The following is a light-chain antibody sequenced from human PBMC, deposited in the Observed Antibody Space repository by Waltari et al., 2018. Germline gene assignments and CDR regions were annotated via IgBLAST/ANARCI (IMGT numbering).Light chain of an antibody. Sequence: DIQMTQSPSTLSASVGYRVTITCRASQSIGSWLAWYQQKPGKAPKLLIYKASSLETGVPSRFSGSGSGTEFTLTISSLQPDDFATYYCQQYSSESTFGQGTKVEIK. CDR3: QQYSSEST. J-gene: IGKJ1*01. CDR1: QSIGSW. V-gene: IGKV1-5*03. CDR2: KAS.